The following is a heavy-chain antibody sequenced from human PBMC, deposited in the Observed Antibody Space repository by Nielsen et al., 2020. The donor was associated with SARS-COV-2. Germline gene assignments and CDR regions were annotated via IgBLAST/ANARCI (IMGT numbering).Heavy chain of an antibody. CDR2: IWYDGSNK. CDR3: ARALGGSYYYGMDV. Sequence: GESLKISCAASGFTFSSYGMHWVRQAPGKGLEWAAVIWYDGSNKYYADSVKGRFTISRDNSKNTLYLQMNSLRAEDTAVYYCARALGGSYYYGMDVWGQGTTVTVSS. CDR1: GFTFSSYG. J-gene: IGHJ6*02. V-gene: IGHV3-33*01. D-gene: IGHD1-26*01.